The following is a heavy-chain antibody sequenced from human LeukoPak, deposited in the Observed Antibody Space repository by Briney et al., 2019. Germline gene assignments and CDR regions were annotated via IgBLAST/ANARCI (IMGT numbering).Heavy chain of an antibody. V-gene: IGHV3-23*01. D-gene: IGHD2-2*01. Sequence: PGGSLRLSCAASGFTFSGYAMSWVRQAPGKGLEWVSAISGSGGSTYYADSVKGRFTISRDNSKNTLYLQMNSLRAEDTAVYYCAKGGLIVVVPAAMIDYYYMDVWGKGTTVTVSS. CDR2: ISGSGGST. J-gene: IGHJ6*03. CDR3: AKGGLIVVVPAAMIDYYYMDV. CDR1: GFTFSGYA.